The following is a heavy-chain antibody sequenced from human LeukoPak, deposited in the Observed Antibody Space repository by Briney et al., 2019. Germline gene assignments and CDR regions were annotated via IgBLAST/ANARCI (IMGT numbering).Heavy chain of an antibody. J-gene: IGHJ4*02. D-gene: IGHD2-8*02. CDR3: ARCGIIVGGVARPFGACFDY. CDR1: GFTFSSYA. CDR2: IWYDGSNK. Sequence: PGRSLRLSCGASGFTFSSYAMHWVRQAPGKGLEWVAVIWYDGSNKYYADSVKGRFTISRDNSKNTLYLQMNSLRAEDTALYYCARCGIIVGGVARPFGACFDYWGQGTLVTVSS. V-gene: IGHV3-30*04.